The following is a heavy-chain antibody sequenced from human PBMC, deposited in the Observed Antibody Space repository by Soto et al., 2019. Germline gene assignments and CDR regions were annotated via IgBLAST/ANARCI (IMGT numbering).Heavy chain of an antibody. J-gene: IGHJ4*02. Sequence: EVQLLESGGGLVQPGGSLRLSCAASGFTFSSYAMSWVRQAPGKGLEWVSAISVSGGSTYYADSVKGRFTISRDNSKNTLYLQMNSLRAEDTAVYYCAKVAIYGSGSYYPPYYFDYWGQGTLVTVSS. CDR1: GFTFSSYA. D-gene: IGHD3-10*01. CDR3: AKVAIYGSGSYYPPYYFDY. CDR2: ISVSGGST. V-gene: IGHV3-23*01.